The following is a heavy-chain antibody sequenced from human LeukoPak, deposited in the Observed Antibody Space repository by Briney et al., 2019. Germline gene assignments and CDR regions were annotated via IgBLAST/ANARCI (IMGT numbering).Heavy chain of an antibody. Sequence: SVKVSCKASGGTFSSCAISWVRQAPGQGLEWMGGIIPIFGTANYAQKFQGRVTITTDESTSTAYMELSSLRSEDTAVYYCARCWVAATDYYYYYTDVWGKGTTVTVSS. V-gene: IGHV1-69*05. CDR1: GGTFSSCA. J-gene: IGHJ6*03. CDR2: IIPIFGTA. D-gene: IGHD2-15*01. CDR3: ARCWVAATDYYYYYTDV.